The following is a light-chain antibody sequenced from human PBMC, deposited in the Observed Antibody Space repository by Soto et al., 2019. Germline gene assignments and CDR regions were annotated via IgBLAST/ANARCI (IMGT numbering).Light chain of an antibody. CDR2: GAS. Sequence: EIVLTQSPGTLSLSPGERATLSCRASQSVSSSYLAWYQQKPGQAPRLLIYGASNRATGIPDRFSGSGSGSDFSLIISRLEPEDFAVYYCQQYGPSPWTFGQGTKVEVK. V-gene: IGKV3-20*01. CDR1: QSVSSSY. CDR3: QQYGPSPWT. J-gene: IGKJ1*01.